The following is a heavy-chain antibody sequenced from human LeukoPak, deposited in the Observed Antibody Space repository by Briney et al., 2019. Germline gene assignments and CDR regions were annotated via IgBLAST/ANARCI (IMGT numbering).Heavy chain of an antibody. CDR3: AREGAVPGIDP. CDR1: GYSIIIGFS. J-gene: IGHJ5*02. D-gene: IGHD3-16*01. Sequence: SETLSLTCTVSGYSIIIGFSWGWFRQSPGKVLEWLGAISYNGITDYNPSLKSRVTISRDTSKNQFSLRLTSVTAADAALYFCAREGAVPGIDPWGQGTLVTVSS. V-gene: IGHV4-38-2*02. CDR2: ISYNGIT.